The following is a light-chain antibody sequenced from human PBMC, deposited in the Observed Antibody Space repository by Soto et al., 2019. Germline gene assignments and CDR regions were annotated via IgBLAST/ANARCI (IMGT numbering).Light chain of an antibody. V-gene: IGKV3-20*01. CDR3: QHYGASAWT. J-gene: IGKJ1*01. Sequence: EIVLTQSSGTLSLSPGERATLSCRADRSVSDTLLTWFQQKPGQAPRLLIFGTSNRAPGIPDRFSGSGSGTDFTLSISRLEPDDFAVYYCQHYGASAWTFGQGTKVEIK. CDR1: RSVSDTL. CDR2: GTS.